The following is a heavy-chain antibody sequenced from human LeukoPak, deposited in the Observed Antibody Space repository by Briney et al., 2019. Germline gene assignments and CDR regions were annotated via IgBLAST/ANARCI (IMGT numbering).Heavy chain of an antibody. CDR2: IRSKAYGGTT. CDR3: TSHGPYYYDSSDY. J-gene: IGHJ4*02. V-gene: IGHV3-49*04. Sequence: GGSLRLSCTASGFTFGDYAMSWVRQAPGKGLEWVGFIRSKAYGGTTEYAASVKGRFTISRDDSKSIACLQMNSLKTEDTAVYYCTSHGPYYYDSSDYWGQGTLVTVSS. D-gene: IGHD3-22*01. CDR1: GFTFGDYA.